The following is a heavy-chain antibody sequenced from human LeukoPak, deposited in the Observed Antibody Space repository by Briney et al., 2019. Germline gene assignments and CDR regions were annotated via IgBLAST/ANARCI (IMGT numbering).Heavy chain of an antibody. V-gene: IGHV4-59*01. CDR2: IYYTGST. CDR1: GGSLSDYY. J-gene: IGHJ5*01. CDR3: ARAVLATKSEHWFDS. Sequence: PSETLSLTCAVYGGSLSDYYWSWIRQPPGKGLEWIGYIYYTGSTNYNSSLKSRVTISVDTSKNQFSLNLSSVTAADTAMYYCARAVLATKSEHWFDSWGQGTLVTVSS. D-gene: IGHD2-8*01.